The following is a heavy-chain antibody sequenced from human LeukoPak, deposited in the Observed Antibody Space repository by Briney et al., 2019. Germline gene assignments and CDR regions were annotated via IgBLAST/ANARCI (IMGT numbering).Heavy chain of an antibody. CDR3: ANGREYYGSGSFYNNPTIDS. V-gene: IGHV3-30*02. CDR2: IRYDGSNK. Sequence: GGSLRPSCAASGFTFSSYGMHWVRQAPGKGLEWVAFIRYDGSNKYYADSVKGRFTISRDNSKNILYLQMNSLRAEDTAVYYCANGREYYGSGSFYNNPTIDSWGQGILVTVSS. D-gene: IGHD3-10*01. J-gene: IGHJ4*02. CDR1: GFTFSSYG.